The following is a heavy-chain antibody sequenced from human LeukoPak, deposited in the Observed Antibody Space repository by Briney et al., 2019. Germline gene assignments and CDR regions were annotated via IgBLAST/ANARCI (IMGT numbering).Heavy chain of an antibody. V-gene: IGHV3-23*01. CDR2: IGGSGGRT. Sequence: GGSLGLSFAASGFTFKSYAINWVRQAPGKGLEWVSSIGGSGGRTYYADSVTGRFSISRDNSKNMVYLQMNSLRAADTAAYCAKGRIAVARYYGMDVWGQGTTVTVFS. CDR1: GFTFKSYA. CDR3: AKGRIAVARYYGMDV. J-gene: IGHJ6*02. D-gene: IGHD6-19*01.